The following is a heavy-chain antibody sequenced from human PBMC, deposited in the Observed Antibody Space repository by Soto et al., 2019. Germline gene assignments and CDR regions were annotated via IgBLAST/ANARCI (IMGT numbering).Heavy chain of an antibody. V-gene: IGHV2-26*01. CDR2: IFSSDEK. D-gene: IGHD3-22*01. J-gene: IGHJ6*02. Sequence: TGPTLMNPTETLRLTCPVSGFSLSNARMGVSWIRQPPGKALEWLAHIFSSDEKSYSTSLKSRLTISKDTSKSQVVLTMTNMDPVDTATYYCALVVITTYYYYGMDVWGQGTTVTVSS. CDR1: GFSLSNARMG. CDR3: ALVVITTYYYYGMDV.